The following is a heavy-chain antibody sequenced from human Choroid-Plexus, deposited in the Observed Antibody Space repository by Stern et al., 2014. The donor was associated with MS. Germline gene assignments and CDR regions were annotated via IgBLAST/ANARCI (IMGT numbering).Heavy chain of an antibody. V-gene: IGHV3-30*18. D-gene: IGHD3-10*01. J-gene: IGHJ5*02. CDR3: AKDRHYLTYFFDH. Sequence: MQLVESGGGVVQPGRPLRLSCVASGFTLGSCAMHWVRQAPGKGLEWVAGVSYDGSNKYYADSVKGRFTISRDNSQNTLYMQMSSLRPEDTAVYYCAKDRHYLTYFFDHWGQGSLVTVSS. CDR1: GFTLGSCA. CDR2: VSYDGSNK.